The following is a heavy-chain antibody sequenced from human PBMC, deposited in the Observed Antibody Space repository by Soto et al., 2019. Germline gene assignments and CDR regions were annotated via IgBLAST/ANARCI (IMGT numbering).Heavy chain of an antibody. V-gene: IGHV3-33*01. CDR2: VSGDGRDI. CDR3: ARGLNKAAGGAFDV. CDR1: GFPFSWAG. Sequence: QVQLVQSGGGAVLPGNSLRLSCPASGFPFSWAGMHWLRQTPGKGLEWVAVVSGDGRDIDYAESVRGRFSISRDNPKSTLYLQMNNLGVEDTAIYYCARGLNKAAGGAFDVWGQGTQVIVSS. J-gene: IGHJ3*01. D-gene: IGHD3-16*01.